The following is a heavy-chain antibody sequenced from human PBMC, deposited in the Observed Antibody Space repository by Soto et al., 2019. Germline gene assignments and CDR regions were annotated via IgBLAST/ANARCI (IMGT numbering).Heavy chain of an antibody. CDR3: ARDVYGYFDY. CDR2: IYYSGST. Sequence: PSETLSLTCTVSGGSISSGGYYWSWIRQHPGKGLEWIGYIYYSGSTYYNPSLKSRVTISVDTSKNQFSLKLSSVTAADTAIYYCARDVYGYFDYWGQGTLVTVSS. D-gene: IGHD2-8*01. J-gene: IGHJ4*02. CDR1: GGSISSGGYY. V-gene: IGHV4-31*03.